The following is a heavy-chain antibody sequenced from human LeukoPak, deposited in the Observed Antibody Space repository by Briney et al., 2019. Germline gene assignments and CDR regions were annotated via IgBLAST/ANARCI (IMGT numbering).Heavy chain of an antibody. CDR2: IFHTGST. CDR1: GGSLSNHY. D-gene: IGHD6-13*01. CDR3: ARGQQLVFRSGSTSPRIFDY. J-gene: IGHJ4*02. Sequence: PSETLSLTCTVSGGSLSNHYWNWIRHPAGTGLEYIGRIFHTGSTNYNPSLKSRVTISVDTSKNQFSLKLSSVTAADTAMYYCARGQQLVFRSGSTSPRIFDYWGQGTLVTVSS. V-gene: IGHV4-4*07.